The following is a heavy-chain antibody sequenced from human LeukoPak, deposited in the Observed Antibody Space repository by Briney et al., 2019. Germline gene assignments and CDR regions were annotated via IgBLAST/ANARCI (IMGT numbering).Heavy chain of an antibody. V-gene: IGHV4-34*01. CDR2: ITHSGST. Sequence: PSETLSLTCAVYGGSFSDYLWTWVRQTPGKGLEWIGDITHSGSTNYNPSLKSRATISVDTSKNQSSLKLTSVTAADTAVYYCARGAPGYWGEGTLVTVSS. CDR1: GGSFSDYL. J-gene: IGHJ4*02. CDR3: ARGAPGY.